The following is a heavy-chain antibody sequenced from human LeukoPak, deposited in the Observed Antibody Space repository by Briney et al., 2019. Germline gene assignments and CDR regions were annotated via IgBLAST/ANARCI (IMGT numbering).Heavy chain of an antibody. CDR1: GYTFTSYG. V-gene: IGHV1-18*01. Sequence: ASVKVSCNASGYTFTSYGISWVRQAPGQGLEWMGWISAYNGNTNYAQKLQGRVTMTTDTSTSTAYMELSSLRSEDTAVYYCAGTRGLGYCSSTSCYTFDYWGQGTLVTVSS. J-gene: IGHJ4*02. D-gene: IGHD2-2*02. CDR2: ISAYNGNT. CDR3: AGTRGLGYCSSTSCYTFDY.